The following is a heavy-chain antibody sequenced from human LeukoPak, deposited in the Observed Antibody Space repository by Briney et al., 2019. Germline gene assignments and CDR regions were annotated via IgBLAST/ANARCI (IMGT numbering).Heavy chain of an antibody. Sequence: SETLSLTCTVSGGSISSSSYYWGWIRQPPGKGLEWIGSIYYSGSTYYNPSLKSRVTISVDTSKNQFSLKLSSVTAADTAVYYCARSTLQKGFDIWGQGTMVTVSS. CDR2: IYYSGST. CDR1: GGSISSSSYY. V-gene: IGHV4-39*07. CDR3: ARSTLQKGFDI. J-gene: IGHJ3*02. D-gene: IGHD1-1*01.